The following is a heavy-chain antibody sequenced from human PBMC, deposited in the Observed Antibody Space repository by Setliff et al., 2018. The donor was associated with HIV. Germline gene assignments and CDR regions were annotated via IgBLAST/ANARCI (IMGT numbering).Heavy chain of an antibody. J-gene: IGHJ4*02. CDR2: INHSGIT. CDR1: GGSFSGYY. V-gene: IGHV4-34*01. CDR3: ARGKGGLVGPAEFDY. Sequence: SETLSLTCAVYGGSFSGYYWSWIRQPPGKGLEWIGEINHSGITYYNPSLKSRVTISVDTSQNQFSLKLSSVTAADTAIYFCARGKGGLVGPAEFDYWGPGTLVTVSS. D-gene: IGHD1-26*01.